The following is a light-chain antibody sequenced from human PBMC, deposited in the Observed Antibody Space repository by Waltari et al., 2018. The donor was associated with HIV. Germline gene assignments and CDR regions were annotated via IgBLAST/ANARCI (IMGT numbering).Light chain of an antibody. CDR3: QQYGSSLWT. CDR1: QSVRDNY. V-gene: IGKV3-20*01. J-gene: IGKJ1*01. Sequence: DMVLTQSPGTRSLSQGATAALDCRASQSVRDNYLAWYQQKPGRAPRLLISGVSNRATGIPDRFSGSGAGTDFTLTISRLEPEDFAVYYCQQYGSSLWTFGRGTKVE. CDR2: GVS.